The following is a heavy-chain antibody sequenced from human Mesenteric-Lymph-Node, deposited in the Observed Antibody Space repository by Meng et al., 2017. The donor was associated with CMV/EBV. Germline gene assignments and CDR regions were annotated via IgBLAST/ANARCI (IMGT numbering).Heavy chain of an antibody. CDR1: GGSFSGYY. Sequence: YGGSFSGYYWSWIRQPPGKGLEWIGEINHSGSTNYNPSLKSRVTISVDTSKNQFSLKLSSVTAADTAVYYCARGFRITGTNNWFDPWGQGTLVTVSS. CDR2: INHSGST. D-gene: IGHD1-7*01. V-gene: IGHV4-34*01. CDR3: ARGFRITGTNNWFDP. J-gene: IGHJ5*02.